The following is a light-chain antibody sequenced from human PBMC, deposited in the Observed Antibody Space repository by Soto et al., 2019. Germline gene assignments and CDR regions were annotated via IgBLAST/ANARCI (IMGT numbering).Light chain of an antibody. J-gene: IGKJ2*01. CDR3: QQSYSTPPYT. CDR1: QSISSY. CDR2: AAS. Sequence: DIQMTQSPSSLSAYVGDRVTITCRASQSISSYLNWYQQKPGKAPKLLIYAASSLQSGVPSRFSGSGSGTDFTLTISSLQPEDFATYYCQQSYSTPPYTFGQGTKLEIQ. V-gene: IGKV1-39*01.